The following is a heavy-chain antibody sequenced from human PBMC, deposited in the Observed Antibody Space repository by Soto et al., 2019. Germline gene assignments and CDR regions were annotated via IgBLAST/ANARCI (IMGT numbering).Heavy chain of an antibody. V-gene: IGHV4-30-2*01. CDR3: ARVPDR. CDR2: IYHSGST. J-gene: IGHJ5*02. CDR1: GGTISSGGYS. Sequence: SETMSLTCTVAGGTISSGGYSWSWIRQPPGKGLEWIGYIYHSGSTYYNPSLKSRVTISVDRSKNQFSLKLSSVTAADTAVYYCARVPDRWGQGTLVTVSS. D-gene: IGHD2-2*01.